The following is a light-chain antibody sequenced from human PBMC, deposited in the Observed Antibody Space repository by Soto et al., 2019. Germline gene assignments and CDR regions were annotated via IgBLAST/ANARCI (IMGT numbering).Light chain of an antibody. CDR1: QSVGSN. Sequence: EVALTQSPATLSVSPGAGATLSCRASQSVGSNLAWYQQKPGQTPRVLIYGASTRAIGVPARFSGSGFGTEFTLTIRSLQPEDFVVYYCQQYSNWPLLSFGGGATVDIK. CDR2: GAS. CDR3: QQYSNWPLLS. V-gene: IGKV3-15*01. J-gene: IGKJ4*01.